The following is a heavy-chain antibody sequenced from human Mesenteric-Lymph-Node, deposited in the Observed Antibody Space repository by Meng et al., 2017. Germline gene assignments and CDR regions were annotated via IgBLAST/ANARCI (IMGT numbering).Heavy chain of an antibody. CDR2: INHSGST. J-gene: IGHJ6*02. CDR3: ARGGGAMDYYDSSGSIVGAGMDV. V-gene: IGHV4-34*01. D-gene: IGHD3-22*01. CDR1: GGSFSGYY. Sequence: GSLRLSCAVYGGSFSGYYWSWIRQPPGKGLEWIGEINHSGSTNYNPSLKSRVTISVDTSKNQFSMKLSSVTATDTAVYYCARGGGAMDYYDSSGSIVGAGMDVWGQGTTVTVSS.